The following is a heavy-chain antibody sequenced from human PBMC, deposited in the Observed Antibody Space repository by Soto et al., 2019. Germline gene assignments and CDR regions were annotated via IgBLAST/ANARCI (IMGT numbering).Heavy chain of an antibody. CDR1: GGTFTSYA. D-gene: IGHD5-12*01. CDR3: ARDRRRSSGYVVHYGMDV. J-gene: IGHJ6*02. CDR2: IIPIFGTA. Sequence: GASVKVSCKASGGTFTSYAISCERHAPGQGLAWMGGIIPIFGTANYAQKFQGRVTITADEYTSTAYMELSSLRSEDTAVYYCARDRRRSSGYVVHYGMDVWGQGTTVTVSS. V-gene: IGHV1-69*13.